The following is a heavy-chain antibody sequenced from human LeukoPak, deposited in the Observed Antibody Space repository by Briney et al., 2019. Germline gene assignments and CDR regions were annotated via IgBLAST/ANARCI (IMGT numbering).Heavy chain of an antibody. D-gene: IGHD3-22*01. CDR1: GFTFSSYG. V-gene: IGHV3-30*03. Sequence: PGGSLRLSCAASGFTFSSYGMHWVRQAPGKGLVWVAVISHDGSNKYYADSVKGRFTISRDNSKNTLYLQMNSLRAEDTAVYYCAGDYYDSSGYYYHWFDPWGQETLVTVSS. J-gene: IGHJ5*02. CDR2: ISHDGSNK. CDR3: AGDYYDSSGYYYHWFDP.